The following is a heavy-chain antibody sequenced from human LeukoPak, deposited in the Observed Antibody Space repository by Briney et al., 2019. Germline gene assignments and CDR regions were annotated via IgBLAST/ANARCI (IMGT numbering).Heavy chain of an antibody. D-gene: IGHD3-22*01. J-gene: IGHJ4*02. CDR2: IYYSGST. V-gene: IGHV4-59*01. CDR3: ARSITMIVEFDY. Sequence: KASETLSLTCTVSGGPISSYYWSWIRQPPGKGLEWIGYIYYSGSTNYNPSLESRVTISVDTSKNQFSLKLSSVTAADTAVYYCARSITMIVEFDYWGQGTLVTVSS. CDR1: GGPISSYY.